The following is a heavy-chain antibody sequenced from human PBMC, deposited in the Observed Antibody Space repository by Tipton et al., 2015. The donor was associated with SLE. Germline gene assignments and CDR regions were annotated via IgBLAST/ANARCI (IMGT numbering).Heavy chain of an antibody. D-gene: IGHD3-9*01. J-gene: IGHJ4*02. Sequence: SLRLSCAASGFTFSSYSMNWVRQAPGKGLEWVSYISSSSSTIYYADSVKGRFTISRDNAKNSLYLQMNSLRAEDTAVYYCAREGELRYFDWFDYWGQGTLVTVSS. CDR1: GFTFSSYS. V-gene: IGHV3-48*01. CDR2: ISSSSSTI. CDR3: AREGELRYFDWFDY.